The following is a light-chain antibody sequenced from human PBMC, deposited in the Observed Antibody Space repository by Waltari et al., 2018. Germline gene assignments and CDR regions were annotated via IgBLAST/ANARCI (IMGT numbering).Light chain of an antibody. J-gene: IGLJ2*01. Sequence: QSALTQPASVSGSPGQSITISCTGPSSNLGTYDYSPWYQHHPGKAPKLIIFDVTNRPSGVSERFSGSKSGNTASLTISGLQAEDEADYHCSSYTSASALMLFGGGTKLTVL. CDR3: SSYTSASALML. V-gene: IGLV2-14*03. CDR2: DVT. CDR1: SSNLGTYDY.